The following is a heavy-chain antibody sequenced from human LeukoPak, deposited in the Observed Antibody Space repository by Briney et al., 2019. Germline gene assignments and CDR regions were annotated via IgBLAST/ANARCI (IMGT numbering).Heavy chain of an antibody. CDR2: ISSSSSYI. CDR1: GFTFSSYS. V-gene: IGHV3-21*01. CDR3: ASEGQTIFGDLYYFDY. D-gene: IGHD3-3*01. Sequence: GGSLRLSCAASGFTFSSYSMNWVRQAPGKGLEWVSSISSSSSYIYYADSVKGRFTISRDNAKNSLYLQMNSLRAEDTAVYYCASEGQTIFGDLYYFDYWGQGTLVTVSP. J-gene: IGHJ4*02.